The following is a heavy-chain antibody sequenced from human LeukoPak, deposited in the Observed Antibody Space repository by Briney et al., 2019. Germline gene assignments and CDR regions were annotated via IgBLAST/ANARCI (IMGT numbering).Heavy chain of an antibody. Sequence: GESLKISCKGSGYSFTSYWIGWVRQMPGKGLGWMGIIYPGDSDTRYSPSFQGQVTISADKSISTAYLQWSSLKASDTAMYYCARPATYYDILTGPKVGAFDIWGQGTMVTVSS. J-gene: IGHJ3*02. CDR2: IYPGDSDT. CDR1: GYSFTSYW. CDR3: ARPATYYDILTGPKVGAFDI. D-gene: IGHD3-9*01. V-gene: IGHV5-51*01.